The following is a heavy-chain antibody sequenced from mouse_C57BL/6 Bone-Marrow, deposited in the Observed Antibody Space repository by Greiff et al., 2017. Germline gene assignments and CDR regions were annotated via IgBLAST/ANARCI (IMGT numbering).Heavy chain of an antibody. V-gene: IGHV1-52*01. CDR1: GYTFTSYW. D-gene: IGHD2-12*01. CDR3: ARPTTGWYFDV. CDR2: IDPSDSET. J-gene: IGHJ1*03. Sequence: QVQLQQPGAELVRPGSSVKLSCKASGYTFTSYWMHWVKQRPIQGLEWIGNIDPSDSETPYNQKFKDKATLTVDKSSSTAYMQLSSLTSEDSAVYNWARPTTGWYFDVWGTGTTVTVSS.